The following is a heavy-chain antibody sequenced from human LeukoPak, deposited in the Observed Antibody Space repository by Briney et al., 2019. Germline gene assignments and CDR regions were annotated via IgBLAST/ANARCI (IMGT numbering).Heavy chain of an antibody. CDR1: GFTFSDFF. V-gene: IGHV3-11*01. Sequence: PGGSLRLSCAASGFTFSDFFMGWIRQAPGKGLEWASYISGSGDTIFHADSVRGRFTISRDNARNSMYLHMNSLRAEDTAVYYCTRDAPAIQRGDNWGQGTQVTVSS. CDR2: ISGSGDTI. D-gene: IGHD5-18*01. CDR3: TRDAPAIQRGDN. J-gene: IGHJ4*02.